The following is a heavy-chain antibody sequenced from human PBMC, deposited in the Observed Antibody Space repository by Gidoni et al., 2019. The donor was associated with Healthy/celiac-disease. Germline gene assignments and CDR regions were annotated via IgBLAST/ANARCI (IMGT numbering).Heavy chain of an antibody. CDR2: IYYSGST. CDR1: SISSSSYY. V-gene: IGHV4-39*01. CDR3: ARHIVLMVYAIPDAFDI. Sequence: SISSSSYYWGWIRQPPGKGLEWIGSIYYSGSTYYNPSLKSRVTISVDTSKNQFSLKLSSVTAADTAVYYCARHIVLMVYAIPDAFDIWGQGTMVTVSS. J-gene: IGHJ3*02. D-gene: IGHD2-8*01.